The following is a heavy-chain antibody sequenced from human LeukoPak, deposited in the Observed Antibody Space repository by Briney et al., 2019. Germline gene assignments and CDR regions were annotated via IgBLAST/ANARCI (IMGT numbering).Heavy chain of an antibody. CDR1: GFTFSSYS. CDR2: ISSSSSTI. J-gene: IGHJ4*02. D-gene: IGHD4-17*01. CDR3: ARDPVNPAWVFYGNDY. V-gene: IGHV3-48*01. Sequence: PGGSLRLSCAASGFTFSSYSMNWVRQAPGKGLEWVSYISSSSSTIYYADSVKGRFTISRDNAKNSLYLQMNSLRAEDTAVYYCARDPVNPAWVFYGNDYWGQGTLVTVSS.